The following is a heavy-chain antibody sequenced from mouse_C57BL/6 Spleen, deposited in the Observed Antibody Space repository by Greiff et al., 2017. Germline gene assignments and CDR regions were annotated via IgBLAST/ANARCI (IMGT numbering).Heavy chain of an antibody. CDR1: GYSFTSYY. CDR3: ARWITTGFDY. D-gene: IGHD1-1*01. CDR2: IYPGSGNT. Sequence: VQLQQSGPELVKPGASVKISCKASGYSFTSYYIHWVKQRPGQGLEWIGWIYPGSGNTKYNEKFKGKATLTADTSSSTAYMQLSSLTSEDSAVYYCARWITTGFDYWGQGTTLTVSS. J-gene: IGHJ2*01. V-gene: IGHV1-66*01.